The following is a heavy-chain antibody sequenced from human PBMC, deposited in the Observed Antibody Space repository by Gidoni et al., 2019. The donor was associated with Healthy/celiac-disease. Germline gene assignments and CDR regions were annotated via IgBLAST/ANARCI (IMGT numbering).Heavy chain of an antibody. CDR3: ARATEDYYYYYYMDV. V-gene: IGHV3-53*02. CDR2: IYSGGST. Sequence: EVQLVETGGGLLQPGGSLRLSCAASGFTVSSNYMSWVRQAPGKGLEWVSVIYSGGSTYYADSVKGRFTISRDNSKNTLYLQMNSLRAEDTAVYYCARATEDYYYYYYMDVWGKGTTVTVSS. J-gene: IGHJ6*03. CDR1: GFTVSSNY.